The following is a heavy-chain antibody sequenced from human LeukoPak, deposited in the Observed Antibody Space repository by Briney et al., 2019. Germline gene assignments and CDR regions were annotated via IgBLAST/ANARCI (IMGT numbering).Heavy chain of an antibody. D-gene: IGHD2-2*01. CDR3: ARGIYCSSTSCYGVPQGYYYYYMDV. CDR1: GGSISTTSYY. Sequence: SETLSLTCTVSGGSISTTSYYWGWIRQPPGKGPEWIGSIFYSGTTYYNPSLKSRVTISVDTSKNQFSLKLTSVTAADTAVYYCARGIYCSSTSCYGVPQGYYYYYMDVWGKGTTVAVSS. V-gene: IGHV4-39*07. J-gene: IGHJ6*03. CDR2: IFYSGTT.